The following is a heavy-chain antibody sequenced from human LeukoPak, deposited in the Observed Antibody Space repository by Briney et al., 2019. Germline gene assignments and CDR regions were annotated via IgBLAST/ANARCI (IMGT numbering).Heavy chain of an antibody. Sequence: GGSLRLSCAASGFTFSSYAMSWVRQAPGKGLEWVSAISGSGGSTYYADSVKGRFTISRDNSKNTLYLQMNSLRAEDTAAYFCAKTDLAVAGTPLDSWGQGTQVTVSS. V-gene: IGHV3-23*01. CDR2: ISGSGGST. CDR3: AKTDLAVAGTPLDS. J-gene: IGHJ4*02. CDR1: GFTFSSYA. D-gene: IGHD6-19*01.